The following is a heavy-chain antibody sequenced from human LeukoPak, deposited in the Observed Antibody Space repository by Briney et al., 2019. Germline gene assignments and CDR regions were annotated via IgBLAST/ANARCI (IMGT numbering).Heavy chain of an antibody. V-gene: IGHV3-30-3*01. CDR3: ARHQQLTYYGMDV. J-gene: IGHJ6*02. D-gene: IGHD6-13*01. CDR2: ISYDGSNK. Sequence: GGSLRLSCAASGFTFSSYAMHWVRQAPGKGLEWVAVISYDGSNKYYADSVKGRFTISRDNSKNTLYLQMNSLRAEDTAVYYCARHQQLTYYGMDVWGQGTTVTVSS. CDR1: GFTFSSYA.